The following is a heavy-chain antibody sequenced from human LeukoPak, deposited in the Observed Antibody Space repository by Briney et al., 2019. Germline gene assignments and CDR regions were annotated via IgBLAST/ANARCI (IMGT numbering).Heavy chain of an antibody. CDR3: ARDRGPYCTSTYCLSPGAFDI. CDR1: GYTFTSYD. Sequence: GASVKVSCKASGYTFTSYDISWVRQAAGQGLEWMGWMNPSSGKTGYAQKFQGRVTITRNTSINTAYMELSSLRSEDTAVYFCARDRGPYCTSTYCLSPGAFDIWGQGTMVTVSS. J-gene: IGHJ3*02. CDR2: MNPSSGKT. D-gene: IGHD2-2*01. V-gene: IGHV1-8*03.